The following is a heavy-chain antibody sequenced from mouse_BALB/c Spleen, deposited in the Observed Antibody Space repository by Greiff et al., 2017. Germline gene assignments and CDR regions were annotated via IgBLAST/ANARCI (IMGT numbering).Heavy chain of an antibody. CDR3: ARSPGSSYDAMDY. Sequence: EVMLVESGPSLVKPSQTLSLTCSVTGDSITSGYWNWIRKFPGNKLEYMGYISYSGSTYYNPSLKSRISITRDTSKNQYYLQLNSVTTEDTATYYCARSPGSSYDAMDYWGQGTSVTVSS. V-gene: IGHV3-8*02. J-gene: IGHJ4*01. CDR1: GDSITSGY. D-gene: IGHD1-1*01. CDR2: ISYSGST.